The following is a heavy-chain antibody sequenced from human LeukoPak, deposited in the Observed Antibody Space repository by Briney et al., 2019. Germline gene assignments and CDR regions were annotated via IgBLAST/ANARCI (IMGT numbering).Heavy chain of an antibody. J-gene: IGHJ6*03. Sequence: GGSLRLSCAASGFTFSSYAMHWVRQAPGKGLEWVAVISYDGSNKYYADSVKGRFTISRDNSKNTLYLQMNSLRAEDTAVYYCARGVSPGYMDVWGKGTTVTVSS. CDR1: GFTFSSYA. CDR2: ISYDGSNK. V-gene: IGHV3-30-3*01. CDR3: ARGVSPGYMDV.